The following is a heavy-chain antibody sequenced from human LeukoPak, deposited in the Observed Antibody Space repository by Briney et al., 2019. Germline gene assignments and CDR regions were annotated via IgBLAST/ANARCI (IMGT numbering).Heavy chain of an antibody. V-gene: IGHV4-34*01. Sequence: SXXLSLTCAVYGGSFSGYYWSWIRQPPGKGLEWIGEINHSGSTNYNPSLKSRVTISVDTSKNQFSLKLSSVTAADTAVYYCARGSGYYPPRWGQGTLVTVSS. CDR3: ARGSGYYPPR. CDR2: INHSGST. D-gene: IGHD3-22*01. CDR1: GGSFSGYY. J-gene: IGHJ4*02.